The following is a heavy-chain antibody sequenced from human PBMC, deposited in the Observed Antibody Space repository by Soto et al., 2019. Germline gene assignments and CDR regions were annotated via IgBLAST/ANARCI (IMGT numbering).Heavy chain of an antibody. V-gene: IGHV1-18*01. J-gene: IGHJ5*01. CDR2: ISPSTGDT. D-gene: IGHD2-15*01. CDR1: GYTFNSYA. Sequence: QVQLVQSGGEVKKPGASVKVSCQASGYTFNSYAISWVRQAPGQGLEWMGWISPSTGDTDQAQNFQGKVNNALDISPHPGFMEVRSLGSGDQGVYYCVRCYCSVGSCYACWHFDFWGRGTLVTVSS. CDR3: VRCYCSVGSCYACWHFDF.